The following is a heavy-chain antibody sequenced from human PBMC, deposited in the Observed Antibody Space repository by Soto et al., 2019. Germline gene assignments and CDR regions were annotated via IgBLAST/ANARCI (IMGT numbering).Heavy chain of an antibody. CDR3: ARGDSTDCSNGVCSFFYNHDMDV. Sequence: PWGSLRLSCASSGFTLSMSAVNWVRQAPGKGLEWVSYISDSGDRTYYADSVKGRFTISRDRSKNTVSLQMDSLRAEDTAIYYCARGDSTDCSNGVCSFFYNHDMDVWGQGTTVTVSS. CDR1: GFTLSMSA. V-gene: IGHV3-23*01. J-gene: IGHJ6*02. CDR2: ISDSGDRT. D-gene: IGHD2-8*01.